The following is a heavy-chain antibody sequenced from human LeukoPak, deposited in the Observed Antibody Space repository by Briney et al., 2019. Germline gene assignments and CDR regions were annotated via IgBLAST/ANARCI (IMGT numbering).Heavy chain of an antibody. J-gene: IGHJ4*02. D-gene: IGHD3-22*01. CDR2: IYYSGST. CDR1: GGSISSYY. V-gene: IGHV4-59*01. CDR3: ARENYYDSLTFDY. Sequence: SETLSLTCTVSGGSISSYYWSWIRQPPGKGLEWIGYIYYSGSTSYNPSHKSRVTISVDTSKNQFSLKLSSVTAADTAVYYCARENYYDSLTFDYWGQGTLVTVSS.